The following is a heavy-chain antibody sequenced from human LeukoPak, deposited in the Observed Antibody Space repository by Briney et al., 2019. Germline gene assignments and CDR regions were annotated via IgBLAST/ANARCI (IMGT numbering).Heavy chain of an antibody. CDR1: GFTFSNFE. Sequence: GGSLRLSCAASGFTFSNFEMNWVRQAPGKGLEWVSYIDFSGVTINYADSVKGRFTIARDNSKNTLYLQMNSLRAEDTAVYYCAKEGPEEWELLTGGDYYYYYMDVWGKGTTVTVSS. D-gene: IGHD1-26*01. CDR3: AKEGPEEWELLTGGDYYYYYMDV. V-gene: IGHV3-48*03. CDR2: IDFSGVTI. J-gene: IGHJ6*03.